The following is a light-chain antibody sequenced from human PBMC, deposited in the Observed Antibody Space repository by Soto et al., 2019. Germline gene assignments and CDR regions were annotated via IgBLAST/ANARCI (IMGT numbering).Light chain of an antibody. CDR1: STDVGAYNY. V-gene: IGLV2-8*01. CDR2: EVT. CDR3: SSFEASNNLL. J-gene: IGLJ2*01. Sequence: QSVLTQPPSASGSPGQSVTISCTGTSTDVGAYNYVSWYQQHPGKAPKLMIYEVTKRPSGVPDRFSGSKSGNTASLTVSGLQTEDEADYYCSSFEASNNLLFGGGTKLTVL.